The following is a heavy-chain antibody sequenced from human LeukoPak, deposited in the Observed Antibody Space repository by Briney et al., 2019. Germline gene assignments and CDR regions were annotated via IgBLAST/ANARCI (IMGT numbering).Heavy chain of an antibody. CDR3: ARGEWSSSPFDY. CDR2: ISNI. D-gene: IGHD6-6*01. J-gene: IGHJ4*02. V-gene: IGHV3-21*01. CDR1: GFTFSTYS. Sequence: GGSLRLSCAASGFTFSTYSMNWVRQAPGKGLEWISFISNIYYADSVKGRFTISRDNARNSLYLQMNSLRAEDAAVHYCARGEWSSSPFDYWGQGTLVTVSS.